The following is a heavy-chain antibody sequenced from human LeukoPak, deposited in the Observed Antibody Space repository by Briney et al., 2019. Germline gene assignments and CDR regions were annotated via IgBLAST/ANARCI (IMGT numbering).Heavy chain of an antibody. J-gene: IGHJ4*02. Sequence: GGSLRLSCAASGFTSSGSAMHWVRQASGKGLGWVGRIRSKANSYATAYAASVKGRFTISRDDSKNTAYLQMNSLKTEDTAVYYCTPTRTEDYWGQGTLVTVSS. V-gene: IGHV3-73*01. CDR2: IRSKANSYAT. CDR1: GFTSSGSA. CDR3: TPTRTEDY. D-gene: IGHD4-11*01.